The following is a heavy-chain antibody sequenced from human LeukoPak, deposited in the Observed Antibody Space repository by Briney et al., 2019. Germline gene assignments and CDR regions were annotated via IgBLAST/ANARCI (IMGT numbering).Heavy chain of an antibody. J-gene: IGHJ3*02. V-gene: IGHV3-23*01. Sequence: PGGSLRLSCAATEFTFRNYAMSWVRQAPGQGLEWVSAISDSGNSTFYADSVKGRFTISRDNSKSTLDLQMNSLRGEDTAVYSCANLGARDGFDIWGQGTVVTVSS. CDR1: EFTFRNYA. CDR3: ANLGARDGFDI. D-gene: IGHD1-26*01. CDR2: ISDSGNST.